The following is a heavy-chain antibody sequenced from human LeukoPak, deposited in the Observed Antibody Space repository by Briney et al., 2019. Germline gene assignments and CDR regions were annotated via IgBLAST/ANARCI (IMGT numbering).Heavy chain of an antibody. CDR1: GGSFSGYY. J-gene: IGHJ4*02. Sequence: SETLSLTCAVYGGSFSGYYWSWIRQPPGKGLEWIGEINHSGSTNYNPSLKSRVTISVDTSKNQFSLKLSSVTAADTAVYYCARTSSSSFHYWGQGTLVAVSS. D-gene: IGHD6-6*01. V-gene: IGHV4-34*01. CDR2: INHSGST. CDR3: ARTSSSSFHY.